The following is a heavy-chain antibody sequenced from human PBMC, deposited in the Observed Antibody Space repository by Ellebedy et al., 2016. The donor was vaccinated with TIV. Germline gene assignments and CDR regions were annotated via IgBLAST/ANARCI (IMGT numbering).Heavy chain of an antibody. CDR1: GFTFGSYW. CDR3: VRNGDVAGSNDAFDI. D-gene: IGHD6-19*01. J-gene: IGHJ3*02. CDR2: IKSDGSST. Sequence: GESLKISCAASGFTFGSYWMHWIRQAPGKGLVWVSRIKSDGSSTGYADFVQGRFTISRDNAKNTLYLQMDSLRVEDTAVYYCVRNGDVAGSNDAFDIWGQGTMVTVSS. V-gene: IGHV3-74*01.